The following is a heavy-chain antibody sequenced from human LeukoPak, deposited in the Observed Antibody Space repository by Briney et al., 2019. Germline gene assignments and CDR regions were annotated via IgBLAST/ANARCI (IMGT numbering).Heavy chain of an antibody. D-gene: IGHD1-26*01. Sequence: GGSLRLSCAASGFTFSSYEMNWVSQAPGKGMEWVSYISSSGSTIYYADSVKGRFTISRDNAKNSLYLQMNSLRAEDTAVYYCARDSDPELYYYYGMDVWGQGTTVTVSS. CDR3: ARDSDPELYYYYGMDV. CDR1: GFTFSSYE. CDR2: ISSSGSTI. V-gene: IGHV3-48*03. J-gene: IGHJ6*02.